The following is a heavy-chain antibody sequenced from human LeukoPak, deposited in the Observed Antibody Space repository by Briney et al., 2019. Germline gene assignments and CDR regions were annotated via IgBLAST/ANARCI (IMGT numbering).Heavy chain of an antibody. CDR3: ARKDAFDI. V-gene: IGHV1-18*01. CDR2: ISAYNGNT. J-gene: IGHJ3*02. Sequence: GASVKVSCKVSGYTLTELSMHWVRQAPGQGLEWMGWISAYNGNTNYAQKLQGRVTMTTDTSTSTAYMELRSLRSDDTAVYYCARKDAFDIWGQGTMVTVSS. CDR1: GYTLTELS.